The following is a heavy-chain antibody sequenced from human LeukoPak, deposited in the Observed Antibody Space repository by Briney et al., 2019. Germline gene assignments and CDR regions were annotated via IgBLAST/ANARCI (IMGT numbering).Heavy chain of an antibody. CDR1: GGSISSGSYY. D-gene: IGHD2-15*01. Sequence: PSQTLSLTCTVSGGSISSGSYYWSWIRQPAGKGLEWIGRIYTSGSTNYNPSLKSRVTISVDTSKNQFSLKLSSVTAADTAVYYCARGYCSGGSCYRHNWLDPWGQGTLVTVSS. CDR2: IYTSGST. CDR3: ARGYCSGGSCYRHNWLDP. V-gene: IGHV4-61*02. J-gene: IGHJ5*02.